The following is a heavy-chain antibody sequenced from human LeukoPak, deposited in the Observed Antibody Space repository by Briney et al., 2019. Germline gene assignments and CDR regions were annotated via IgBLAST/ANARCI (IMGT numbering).Heavy chain of an antibody. V-gene: IGHV3-21*01. CDR3: MRDLSNYYDTSTYNPY. D-gene: IGHD3-22*01. J-gene: IGHJ4*02. Sequence: GGPLRLSCAASGLTFSSYSLNWVRLAPGKGLEWVSSISSDSSYIYYADSVKGRFSISRDNAKNSLSLKMNSLRVEDTAVYYCMRDLSNYYDTSTYNPYWGQGTLVTVSS. CDR2: ISSDSSYI. CDR1: GLTFSSYS.